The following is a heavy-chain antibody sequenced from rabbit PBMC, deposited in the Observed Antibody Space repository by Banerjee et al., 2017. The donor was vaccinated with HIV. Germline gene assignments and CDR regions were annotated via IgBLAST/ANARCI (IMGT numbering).Heavy chain of an antibody. Sequence: QQQLEESGGDLVKPGASLKLSCKASGFDFSSNAICWVRQAPGKGLEWIGTIYAAGSGTTYYASWAKGRFTISKASSTTVTLQMTSLTATDTATYFCARDLAGVIGWNFKLWGPGTLVTVS. CDR2: IYAAGSGTT. J-gene: IGHJ4*01. D-gene: IGHD4-1*01. V-gene: IGHV1S45*01. CDR1: GFDFSSNA. CDR3: ARDLAGVIGWNFKL.